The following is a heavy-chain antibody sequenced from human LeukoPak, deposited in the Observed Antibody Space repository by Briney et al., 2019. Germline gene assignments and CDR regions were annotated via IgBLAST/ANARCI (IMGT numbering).Heavy chain of an antibody. CDR3: VRYDVDARRFDY. D-gene: IGHD2-8*01. CDR2: INNEGTGT. V-gene: IGHV3-74*01. CDR1: GFSFSAYW. J-gene: IGHJ4*02. Sequence: PGGSLRLSCAASGFSFSAYWMHWVRQAPGKGLVWVSRINNEGTGTDYADSVRGRFTISRVNVENTLYLQMNSLSADDTAMYYYVRYDVDARRFDYWGQGTLVTVSS.